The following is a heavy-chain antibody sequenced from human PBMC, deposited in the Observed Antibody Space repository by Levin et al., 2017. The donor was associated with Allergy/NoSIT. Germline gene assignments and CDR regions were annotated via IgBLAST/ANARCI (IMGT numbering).Heavy chain of an antibody. J-gene: IGHJ3*02. CDR2: INRRGST. CDR3: AREIAVARGAFDI. CDR1: GGSFSGSY. Sequence: SQTLSLTCAVYGGSFSGSYWSWIRQPPGKGLEWIGEINRRGSTNYNPSLKSRVTISVDTSKNQFSLKLTSATAADTAVYYCAREIAVARGAFDIWGQGTMVTVSS. V-gene: IGHV4-34*01. D-gene: IGHD6-19*01.